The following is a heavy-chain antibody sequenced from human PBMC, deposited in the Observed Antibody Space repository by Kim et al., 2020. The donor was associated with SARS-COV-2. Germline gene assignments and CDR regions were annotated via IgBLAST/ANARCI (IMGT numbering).Heavy chain of an antibody. D-gene: IGHD6-19*01. CDR3: ARDSLAVGGPVNY. J-gene: IGHJ4*02. V-gene: IGHV4-31*03. CDR2: IYYSGST. CDR1: GGSISSGGYY. Sequence: SETLSLTCTVSGGSISSGGYYWSWIRQHPGKGLEWIGYIYYSGSTYYNPSLKSRVTISVDTSKNQFSLKLSSVTAADTAVYYCARDSLAVGGPVNYWGQGTLVTVSS.